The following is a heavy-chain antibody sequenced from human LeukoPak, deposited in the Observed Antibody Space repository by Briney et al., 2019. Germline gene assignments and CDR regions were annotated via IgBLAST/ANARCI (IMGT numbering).Heavy chain of an antibody. V-gene: IGHV3-13*01. J-gene: IGHJ4*02. CDR3: ARSREKYSSGQSYLFDY. Sequence: GGSLRLSCAASGFTFSSYDMHWVRHATGKGLEWVSAIGTAGDTYYPGSVKGRFTISRENAKNSLYLQMNSLRAGDTAVYYCARSREKYSSGQSYLFDYWGQGTLVTVSS. D-gene: IGHD6-19*01. CDR1: GFTFSSYD. CDR2: IGTAGDT.